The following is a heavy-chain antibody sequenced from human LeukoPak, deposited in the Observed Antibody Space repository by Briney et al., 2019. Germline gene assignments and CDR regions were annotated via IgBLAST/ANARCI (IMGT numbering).Heavy chain of an antibody. Sequence: GGSLRLSCAASGFTLSNYWMFWVRQAPEKGLEWVANINRDGSVVYYVDSVKGRFTISRDNAKNSLYLQMNSLRAGDTALYFCTRDFSPQFSGKYYDAFDMWGQGTMVTVS. D-gene: IGHD2/OR15-2a*01. V-gene: IGHV3-7*01. CDR3: TRDFSPQFSGKYYDAFDM. J-gene: IGHJ3*02. CDR2: INRDGSVV. CDR1: GFTLSNYW.